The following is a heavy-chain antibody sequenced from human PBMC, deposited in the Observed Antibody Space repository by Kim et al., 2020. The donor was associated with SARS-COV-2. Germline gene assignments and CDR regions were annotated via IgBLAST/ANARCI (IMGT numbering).Heavy chain of an antibody. CDR3: TRLKLDISMEFDF. D-gene: IGHD6-13*01. CDR2: IRSKAKSYAT. V-gene: IGHV3-73*01. CDR1: GFTFSSST. Sequence: GGSLRLSCAASGFTFSSSTIHWVRQASGKGLEWVGRIRSKAKSYATAYGASVNGRITRARDDSTNTAYLHMNSLETADTAVYDCTRLKLDISMEFDFLG. J-gene: IGHJ4*01.